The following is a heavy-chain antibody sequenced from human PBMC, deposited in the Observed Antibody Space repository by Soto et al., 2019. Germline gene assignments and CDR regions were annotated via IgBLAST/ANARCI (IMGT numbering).Heavy chain of an antibody. D-gene: IGHD2-15*01. Sequence: SSTLALTSSVSGGSISSSSYYWGWIPQPQGKGLEWIGSIYYSGSTYYNPSLKSRVTISVDTSKNQFSLKLSPVTAGDTAVYDCARLGCLDRGSCYSYYDYGMDVWRQGTTVTVSS. CDR2: IYYSGST. J-gene: IGHJ6*02. CDR3: ARLGCLDRGSCYSYYDYGMDV. V-gene: IGHV4-39*01. CDR1: GGSISSSSYY.